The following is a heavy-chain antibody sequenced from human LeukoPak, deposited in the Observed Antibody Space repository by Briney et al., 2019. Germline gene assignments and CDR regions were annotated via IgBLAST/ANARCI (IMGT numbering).Heavy chain of an antibody. D-gene: IGHD3-10*01. V-gene: IGHV1-69*05. Sequence: SVEVSCKASGGTFSSYAISWVRQAPGQGLEWMGGIIPIFGTANYAQKFQGRVTITTDESTSTAYMELSSLRSEDTAVYYCASSYYYGSGSYDRNYFDYWGQGTLVTVSS. J-gene: IGHJ4*02. CDR3: ASSYYYGSGSYDRNYFDY. CDR2: IIPIFGTA. CDR1: GGTFSSYA.